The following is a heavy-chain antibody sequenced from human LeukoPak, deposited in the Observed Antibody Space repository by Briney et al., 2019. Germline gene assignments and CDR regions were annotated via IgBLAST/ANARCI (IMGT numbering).Heavy chain of an antibody. Sequence: WASVEVSCKASGYTFTSYGISWVRQAPGQGLEWMGWISAYNGNTNYAQKLQGRVTMTTDTSTSTAYMELRSLRSDDTAVYYCAMDSSSSGYYYGMDVWGQGTTVTVSS. CDR1: GYTFTSYG. D-gene: IGHD6-13*01. CDR2: ISAYNGNT. CDR3: AMDSSSSGYYYGMDV. J-gene: IGHJ6*02. V-gene: IGHV1-18*01.